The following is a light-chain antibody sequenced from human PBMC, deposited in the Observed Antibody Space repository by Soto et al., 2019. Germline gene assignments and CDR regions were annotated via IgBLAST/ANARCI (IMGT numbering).Light chain of an antibody. CDR3: QRYGNSPLLT. Sequence: ESVLTPSPGTLSLSPGERATLSCRASQSVSTRHLAWYQQKPGQAPRLLIYDASTRATGIPDRFSGSGSGTDFTLTISRLEPEDFAVYYCQRYGNSPLLTFGQGTRLENK. CDR2: DAS. CDR1: QSVSTRH. J-gene: IGKJ5*01. V-gene: IGKV3-20*01.